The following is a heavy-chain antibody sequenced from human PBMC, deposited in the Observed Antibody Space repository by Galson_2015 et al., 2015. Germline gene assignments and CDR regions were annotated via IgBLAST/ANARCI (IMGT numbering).Heavy chain of an antibody. D-gene: IGHD3-10*01. J-gene: IGHJ4*02. CDR3: AADNYYGSGARSDY. CDR2: ISSSSSYT. CDR1: RFTFSSYT. V-gene: IGHV3-21*01. Sequence: SLRLSCAASRFTFSSYTMHWVRQAPGKGLEWVSSISSSSSYTYYADSVKGRFTISRDNAKSSLYLNMNSLRVEDTAVYYCAADNYYGSGARSDYWGQGILVTVSS.